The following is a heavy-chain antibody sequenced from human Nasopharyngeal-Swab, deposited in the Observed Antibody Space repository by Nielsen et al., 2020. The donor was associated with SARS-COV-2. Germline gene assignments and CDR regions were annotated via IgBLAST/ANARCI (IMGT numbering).Heavy chain of an antibody. CDR3: ARDQGSSWYTYYYYYGMDV. CDR2: ISYDGSKK. CDR1: GFTFSSYA. J-gene: IGHJ6*02. Sequence: GGSLRLSCAASGFTFSSYAMPWVRQAPGKGLEWVAVISYDGSKKYYADSVKGRFTISRDNSKNTLYLQMNSLRAEDTAVYYCARDQGSSWYTYYYYYGMDVWGQGTTVTVSS. V-gene: IGHV3-30-3*01. D-gene: IGHD6-13*01.